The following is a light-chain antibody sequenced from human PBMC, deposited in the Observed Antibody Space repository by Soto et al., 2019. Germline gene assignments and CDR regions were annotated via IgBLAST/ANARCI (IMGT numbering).Light chain of an antibody. J-gene: IGLJ3*02. CDR2: RNN. Sequence: QLVLTQPPSASGTPGQRVTISCSGSSSNIGSNYVYWYQQFPGTAPKLLIYRNNQRPSGVPDRFSGSKSGTSASLAISGLRSEDEADYYCAAWDDSLSGRVFGGGTKLTVL. CDR3: AAWDDSLSGRV. CDR1: SSNIGSNY. V-gene: IGLV1-47*01.